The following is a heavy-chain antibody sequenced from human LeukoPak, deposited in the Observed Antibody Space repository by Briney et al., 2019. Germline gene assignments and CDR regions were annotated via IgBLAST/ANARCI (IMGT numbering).Heavy chain of an antibody. CDR3: ARASSVVVTAPSAFDI. D-gene: IGHD2-21*02. V-gene: IGHV5-51*01. CDR2: IHPGDSDT. J-gene: IGHJ3*02. CDR1: GYSFTSYW. Sequence: GESLKISCKGSGYSFTSYWIGWVRQMPGKGLEWMGIIHPGDSDTRYSPSFQGQVTISADKSISTAYLQWSSLKASDTATYYCARASSVVVTAPSAFDIWGQGTMVTVSS.